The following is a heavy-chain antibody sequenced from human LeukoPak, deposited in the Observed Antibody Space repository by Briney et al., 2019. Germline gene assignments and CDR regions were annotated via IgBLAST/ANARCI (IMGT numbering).Heavy chain of an antibody. D-gene: IGHD6-13*01. J-gene: IGHJ3*02. CDR1: GFTFSSYG. CDR2: IFHGGST. Sequence: GSLRLSCAASGFTFSSYGMHWVRQAPGKGLEWIGEIFHGGSTNYNPSLKSRVTISVDKSKNQFSLKLSSVTAADTAVYYCARVAIITAAGNTFDTWGQGTMVTVSS. V-gene: IGHV4-4*02. CDR3: ARVAIITAAGNTFDT.